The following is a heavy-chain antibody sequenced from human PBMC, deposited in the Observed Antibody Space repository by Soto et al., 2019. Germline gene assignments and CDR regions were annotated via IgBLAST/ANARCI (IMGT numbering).Heavy chain of an antibody. Sequence: GGSLRLSCEGSGFTFSSFAMGWVRQAPGKGLEWLSFVSADGVSSFSADSVRGRFRVSRDNTKNTLFLQMRFLRVEDTAVYYCAKTRQAPVGTHFFDLWGQGTQVTVSS. V-gene: IGHV3-23*01. CDR1: GFTFSSFA. CDR3: AKTRQAPVGTHFFDL. CDR2: VSADGVSS. J-gene: IGHJ4*02.